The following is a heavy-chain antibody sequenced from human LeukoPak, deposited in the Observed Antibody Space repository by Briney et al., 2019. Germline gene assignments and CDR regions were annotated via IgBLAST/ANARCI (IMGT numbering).Heavy chain of an antibody. CDR2: ISGSRGST. CDR1: GFTFSSYA. J-gene: IGHJ4*02. Sequence: GGSLRLSCAASGFTFSSYAMSWVRQAPGQGLEWVSAISGSRGSTYYADSVKGRFTISRDNPKNTLYLQMNSLRAEDTAVYYCARDDGAGGTFDYWGQGTLVSVSS. D-gene: IGHD3-16*01. CDR3: ARDDGAGGTFDY. V-gene: IGHV3-23*01.